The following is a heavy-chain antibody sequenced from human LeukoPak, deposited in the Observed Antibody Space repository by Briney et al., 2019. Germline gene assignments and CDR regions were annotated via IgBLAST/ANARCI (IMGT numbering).Heavy chain of an antibody. CDR1: GFTFSSYG. D-gene: IGHD3-22*01. V-gene: IGHV3-30*18. J-gene: IGHJ4*02. CDR2: ISYDGSNK. Sequence: GGSLRLSCAASGFTFSSYGMHWVRQAPGKGLEWVAVISYDGSNKYYADSVKGRFTISRDNSKNTLYLQMNSLRAEDTAVYYCAKDQSVHYDSSGYCLDYWGQGTLVTVSS. CDR3: AKDQSVHYDSSGYCLDY.